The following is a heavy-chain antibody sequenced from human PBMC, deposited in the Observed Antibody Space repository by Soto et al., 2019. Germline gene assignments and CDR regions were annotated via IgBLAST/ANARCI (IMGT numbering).Heavy chain of an antibody. CDR1: GFTFSSYG. J-gene: IGHJ4*02. Sequence: PGGSLRLSCAASGFTFSSYGMHWVRQAPGKGLEWVAVIWYDGSNKYYADSVKGRFTISRDNSKNTLYLQMNSLRAEDTAVYYCATYDFWSGYGEDYWGQGTLVTVSS. D-gene: IGHD3-3*01. CDR3: ATYDFWSGYGEDY. CDR2: IWYDGSNK. V-gene: IGHV3-33*01.